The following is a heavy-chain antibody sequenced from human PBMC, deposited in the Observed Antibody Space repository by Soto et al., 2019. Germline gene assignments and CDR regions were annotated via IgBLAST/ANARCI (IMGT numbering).Heavy chain of an antibody. CDR1: GYTFTSYY. J-gene: IGHJ6*02. D-gene: IGHD6-13*01. Sequence: ASVKVSCKASGYTFTSYYMHWVRQAPGQGLEWMGIINPSGGSTSYAQKFQGRLTITADESTSTAYMELSSLSSEDTAVYFCARGAAAGSYYGMDVWGQGTSVTVSS. CDR2: INPSGGST. V-gene: IGHV1-46*01. CDR3: ARGAAAGSYYGMDV.